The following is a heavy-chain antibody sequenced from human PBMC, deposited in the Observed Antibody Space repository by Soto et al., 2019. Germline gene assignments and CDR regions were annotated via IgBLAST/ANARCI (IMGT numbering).Heavy chain of an antibody. J-gene: IGHJ5*02. V-gene: IGHV1-18*01. D-gene: IGHD3-3*01. CDR3: ERVSFLEWSRNWFDP. CDR2: ISAYNGNT. Sequence: ASVRVSCKASGYTFTSYGISWVRQAPGQGLEWMGWISAYNGNTNYAQKLQGRVTMTTDTSTSTAYMELRSLRSDDTAVYYCERVSFLEWSRNWFDPWGQGTLVTVSS. CDR1: GYTFTSYG.